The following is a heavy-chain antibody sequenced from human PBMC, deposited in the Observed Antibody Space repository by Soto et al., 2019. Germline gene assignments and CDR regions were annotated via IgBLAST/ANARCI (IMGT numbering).Heavy chain of an antibody. CDR3: ARLGGHYIWGMDV. CDR1: GYSFIDYW. Sequence: EVQLVQSGAEVKKPGESLKISCKGSGYSFIDYWIAWVRQMPGKGLECIGIILPGDSDTKYSPSFQGQVTISTDKAISTAYLQWSSLKASDTAMYYCARLGGHYIWGMDVWGQGTTVTVSS. CDR2: ILPGDSDT. J-gene: IGHJ6*02. D-gene: IGHD3-10*01. V-gene: IGHV5-51*03.